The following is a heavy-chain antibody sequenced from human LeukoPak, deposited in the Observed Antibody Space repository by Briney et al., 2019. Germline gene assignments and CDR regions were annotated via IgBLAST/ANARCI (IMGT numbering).Heavy chain of an antibody. J-gene: IGHJ4*02. CDR2: IYHSGST. CDR1: GYSISSGYY. Sequence: ASETLSLTCTVSGYSISSGYYWGWIRQPPGKGLEWIGSIYHSGSTYYNPSLKSRVTISVDTSKNQFSLKLTSVTAADTALYYCARLCPTRAATGPEGDSWGQGTLVTVSS. V-gene: IGHV4-38-2*02. D-gene: IGHD6-13*01. CDR3: ARLCPTRAATGPEGDS.